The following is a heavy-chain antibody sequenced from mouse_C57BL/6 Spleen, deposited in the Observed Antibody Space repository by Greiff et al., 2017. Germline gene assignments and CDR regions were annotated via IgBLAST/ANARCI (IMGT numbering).Heavy chain of an antibody. Sequence: VQLQQPGAELVKPGASVKVSCKASGYTFTSYWMHWVKQRPGQGLEWIGRIHPSDSDTNYNQKFKGKATLTVDKSSSTAYMQLSSLTSEDSAVYYCAIPPTTVVAPRYAMDYWGQGTSVTVSS. CDR3: AIPPTTVVAPRYAMDY. D-gene: IGHD1-1*01. CDR2: IHPSDSDT. V-gene: IGHV1-74*01. J-gene: IGHJ4*01. CDR1: GYTFTSYW.